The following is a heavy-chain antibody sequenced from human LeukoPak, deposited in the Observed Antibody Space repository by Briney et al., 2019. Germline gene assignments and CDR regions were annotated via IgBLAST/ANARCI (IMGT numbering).Heavy chain of an antibody. Sequence: GGSLRLSCAASGLTFSNYAMSWVRQAPGKGLEWVSVISATCYTTYYADFVKGRFTISRDNSKHTLYLQMNSLSPEDTAVYYCAKDRYYNSIEFYMDVWGKGTTVTASS. CDR1: GLTFSNYA. CDR2: ISATCYTT. V-gene: IGHV3-23*01. D-gene: IGHD3-22*01. CDR3: AKDRYYNSIEFYMDV. J-gene: IGHJ6*03.